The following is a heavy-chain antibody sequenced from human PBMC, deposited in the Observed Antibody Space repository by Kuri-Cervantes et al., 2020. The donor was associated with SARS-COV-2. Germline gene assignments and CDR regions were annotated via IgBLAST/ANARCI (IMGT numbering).Heavy chain of an antibody. V-gene: IGHV1-69*06. J-gene: IGHJ4*02. D-gene: IGHD3-22*01. CDR1: GYTFTSYG. CDR2: IIPIFGTA. Sequence: SVKVSCKASGYTFTSYGISWVRQAPGRGLEWMGGIIPIFGTANYAQKFQGRVTITADKSTSTAYMELSSLRSEDTAVYYCAAYYDSSGYSPLAYWGQGTLVTVSS. CDR3: AAYYDSSGYSPLAY.